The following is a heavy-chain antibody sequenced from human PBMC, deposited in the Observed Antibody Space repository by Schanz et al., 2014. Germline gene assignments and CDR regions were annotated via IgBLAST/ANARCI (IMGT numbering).Heavy chain of an antibody. J-gene: IGHJ4*02. Sequence: VQLVESGGGVVQPGGSLRLSCVASGFTFSSSGMHWVRQAPGKGLEWVAVIWYDGSNKDYADSVKGRFTISRDNSKNMVFLQMNSLRAEDTAVYYCARDKGGYYPFDYWGQGTLVTVSS. V-gene: IGHV3-33*01. D-gene: IGHD3-3*01. CDR2: IWYDGSNK. CDR1: GFTFSSSG. CDR3: ARDKGGYYPFDY.